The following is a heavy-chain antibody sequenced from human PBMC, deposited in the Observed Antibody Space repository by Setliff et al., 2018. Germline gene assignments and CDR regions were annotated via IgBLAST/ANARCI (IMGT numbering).Heavy chain of an antibody. Sequence: SETLSLTCTVSGDSISSGSYYWTWIRQPAGKGLEWIGHFHTGGSTNYNRSLRSRVSISVDTSKNQSSLQLSSVTAADTATYYCARAGPTVTFFRVLVISWWDPWGQGSLVTVSS. CDR3: ARAGPTVTFFRVLVISWWDP. D-gene: IGHD3-3*01. V-gene: IGHV4-61*09. CDR2: FHTGGST. J-gene: IGHJ5*02. CDR1: GDSISSGSYY.